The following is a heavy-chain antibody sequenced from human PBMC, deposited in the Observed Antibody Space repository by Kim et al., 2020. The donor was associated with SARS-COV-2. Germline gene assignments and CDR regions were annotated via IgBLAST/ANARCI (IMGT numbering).Heavy chain of an antibody. D-gene: IGHD2-21*02. CDR3: ATHCGGDCYSPHFDY. J-gene: IGHJ4*02. Sequence: PYLKSRVTISVDTSKNQFSLKLSSVTAADTAVYYCATHCGGDCYSPHFDYWGQGTLVTVSS. V-gene: IGHV4-39*07.